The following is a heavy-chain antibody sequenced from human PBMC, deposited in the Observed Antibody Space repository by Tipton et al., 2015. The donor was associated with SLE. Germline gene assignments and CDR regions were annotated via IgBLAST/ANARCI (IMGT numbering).Heavy chain of an antibody. CDR3: AAQPVAGLWYFDL. CDR2: IYYSGST. J-gene: IGHJ2*01. CDR1: GASIRSYY. Sequence: TLSLTCTVSGASIRSYYWSWIRQPPGKGLEWIGNIYYSGSTNYNPSLKSRVTISVDTSKNQFSLKLSSVTAADTAVYYCAAQPVAGLWYFDLWGRGTLVTVSS. D-gene: IGHD1-14*01. V-gene: IGHV4-59*01.